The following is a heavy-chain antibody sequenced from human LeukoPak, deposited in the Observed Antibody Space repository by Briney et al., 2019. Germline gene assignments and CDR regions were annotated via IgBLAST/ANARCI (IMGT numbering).Heavy chain of an antibody. J-gene: IGHJ4*02. CDR1: GGSISSYY. D-gene: IGHD1-1*01. Sequence: SETLSLTCTVSGGSISSYYWNWIRQPAGKGLEWIGRVYTSGNINYNPSLKRRVTISLDKSKNQFSLKLSSVTAADTAVYYCAGKTMEWGLFDSWGQGTLSPSPQ. CDR2: VYTSGNI. CDR3: AGKTMEWGLFDS. V-gene: IGHV4-4*07.